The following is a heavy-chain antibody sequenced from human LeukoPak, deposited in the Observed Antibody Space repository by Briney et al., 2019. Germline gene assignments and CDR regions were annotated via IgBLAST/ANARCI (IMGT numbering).Heavy chain of an antibody. CDR3: ARFYSGYDYFIYY. Sequence: GGSLRLSCAASGFTFSDYYMSWIRQAPGKGLEWVSYISSSGSTIYYADSVKGRFTISRDNAKNSLYLQMNSLRGEDTAVYYCARFYSGYDYFIYYWGQGTLVTVSS. CDR1: GFTFSDYY. J-gene: IGHJ4*02. D-gene: IGHD5-12*01. V-gene: IGHV3-11*01. CDR2: ISSSGSTI.